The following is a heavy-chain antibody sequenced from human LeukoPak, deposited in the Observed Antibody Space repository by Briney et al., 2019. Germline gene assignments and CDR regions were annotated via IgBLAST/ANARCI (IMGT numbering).Heavy chain of an antibody. CDR3: AREGEHGDSTSQDY. CDR1: GYTFTGYY. V-gene: IGHV1-2*02. CDR2: INPNSGGT. Sequence: ASVKVSCKASGYTFTGYYMHWVRQAPGQGLEWMGWINPNSGGTNYAQKFQGRVTMTRDTSISTAYMELSRLRPDDTAVYYCAREGEHGDSTSQDYWGQGTLVTVSS. J-gene: IGHJ4*02. D-gene: IGHD4-17*01.